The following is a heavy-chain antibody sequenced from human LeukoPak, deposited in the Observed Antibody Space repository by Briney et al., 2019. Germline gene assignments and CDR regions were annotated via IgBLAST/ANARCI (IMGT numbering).Heavy chain of an antibody. CDR3: ARDVRYCSGGSCYSEGTWFDP. J-gene: IGHJ5*02. CDR2: ISAYNGNT. D-gene: IGHD2-15*01. CDR1: GYTFTSYG. Sequence: GASVKVSCKASGYTFTSYGISWVRQAPGQGLEWMGWISAYNGNTNYAQKLQGRVTMTTDTSTSTAYMELRSLRSDGTAVYYCARDVRYCSGGSCYSEGTWFDPWGQGTLVTVSS. V-gene: IGHV1-18*01.